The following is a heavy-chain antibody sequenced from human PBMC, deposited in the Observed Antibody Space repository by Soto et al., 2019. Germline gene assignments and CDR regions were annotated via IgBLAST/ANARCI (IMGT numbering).Heavy chain of an antibody. CDR2: INQDGSEK. D-gene: IGHD1-26*01. CDR1: GFTFSTYW. CDR3: VRDDGARSADY. V-gene: IGHV3-7*04. Sequence: EVQLVESGGDLVQPGGSLRLSCIASGFTFSTYWMTWIRHTPGKGLEWVAQINQDGSEKYYVDSVEGGFTISRDNAKNSLYLQMNSLRGADTAVYYFVRDDGARSADYWGQGALVTVSS. J-gene: IGHJ4*02.